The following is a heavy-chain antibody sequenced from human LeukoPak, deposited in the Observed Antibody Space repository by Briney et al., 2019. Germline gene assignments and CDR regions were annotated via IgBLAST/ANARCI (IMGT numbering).Heavy chain of an antibody. J-gene: IGHJ6*03. CDR1: GFTFSSYA. Sequence: PGRSLRLSCAASGFTFSSYAMHWVRQAPGKGLEWVAVISYDGSNKYYADSVKGRFTIPRDNSNNTLYLQMNSLRAEETAVYYCARVGTARFLQHHMGLWGKGNTVTVSS. CDR3: ARVGTARFLQHHMGL. CDR2: ISYDGSNK. V-gene: IGHV3-30*01. D-gene: IGHD1/OR15-1a*01.